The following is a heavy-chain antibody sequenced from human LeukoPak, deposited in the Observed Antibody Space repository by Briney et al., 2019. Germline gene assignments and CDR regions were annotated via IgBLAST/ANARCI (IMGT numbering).Heavy chain of an antibody. CDR3: ARVRHPLDGDYEDWFDP. CDR1: GGTFSSYA. Sequence: GASVKVSCKASGGTFSSYAISWVRQAPGQGLEWMGRIIPILGMANYAQKFQGRVTITADKSTSTAYMELSSLRSEDTAVYYCARVRHPLDGDYEDWFDPWGQGTLVTVSS. D-gene: IGHD4-17*01. V-gene: IGHV1-69*04. CDR2: IIPILGMA. J-gene: IGHJ5*02.